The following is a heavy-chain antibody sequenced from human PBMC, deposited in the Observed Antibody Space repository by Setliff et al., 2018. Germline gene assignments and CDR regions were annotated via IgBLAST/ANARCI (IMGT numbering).Heavy chain of an antibody. CDR1: GFTFTSYS. D-gene: IGHD3-22*01. CDR2: ISSSSSII. CDR3: ARFGYYGSSGYYSSYHSYYMDV. V-gene: IGHV3-21*04. J-gene: IGHJ6*03. Sequence: GGSLRLSCVASGFTFTSYSMNWVRQAQGKGLEWVSSISSSSSIIYYADSVKGRFTVSRDNAKNSLYLQARSLRAEDTAVYYGARFGYYGSSGYYSSYHSYYMDVWGKGTTVTVSS.